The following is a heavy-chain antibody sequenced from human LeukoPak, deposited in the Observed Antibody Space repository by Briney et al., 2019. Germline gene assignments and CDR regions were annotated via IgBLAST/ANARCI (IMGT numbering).Heavy chain of an antibody. V-gene: IGHV1-69*05. CDR1: GGTFSSYA. J-gene: IGHJ5*02. Sequence: VASVKVSCKASGGTFSSYAISWVRQAPGQGHEWMGGIIPIFGTATYAQKFQGRVTITTDESTSTACMELSSLISEDTAVYYCARDRKYPLLARFDPWGQRTLVTVSS. CDR3: ARDRKYPLLARFDP. D-gene: IGHD5-12*01. CDR2: IIPIFGTA.